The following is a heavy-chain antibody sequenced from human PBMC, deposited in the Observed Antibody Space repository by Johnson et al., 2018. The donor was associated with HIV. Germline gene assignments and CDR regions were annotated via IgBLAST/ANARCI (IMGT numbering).Heavy chain of an antibody. CDR3: AREPGRRELRRDAFDI. V-gene: IGHV3-30*04. CDR2: ISYDGSKK. CDR1: GFTFSSYA. D-gene: IGHD1-26*01. Sequence: QVQLVESGGGVVQPGRSLRLSCAASGFTFSSYAMHWVRQAPGKGLEWVAVISYDGSKKHNADSVKGRFTISRDNTKNTLYVQMNSLRAEDTAVYFCAREPGRRELRRDAFDIWGQGTMVTVSS. J-gene: IGHJ3*02.